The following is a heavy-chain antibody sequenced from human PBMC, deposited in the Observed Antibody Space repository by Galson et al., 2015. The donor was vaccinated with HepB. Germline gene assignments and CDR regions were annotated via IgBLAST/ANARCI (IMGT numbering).Heavy chain of an antibody. D-gene: IGHD3-22*01. CDR1: GFTFSSYS. CDR2: ISSSSSYI. J-gene: IGHJ3*02. Sequence: SLRLSCAASGFTFSSYSMNWVRQAPGKGLEWVSSISSSSSYIYYADSVKGRFTISRDNAKNSLYLQMNSLRAEDTAVYYCARDLTRRTMIVVDIPGVDAFDIWGQGTMVTVSS. CDR3: ARDLTRRTMIVVDIPGVDAFDI. V-gene: IGHV3-21*01.